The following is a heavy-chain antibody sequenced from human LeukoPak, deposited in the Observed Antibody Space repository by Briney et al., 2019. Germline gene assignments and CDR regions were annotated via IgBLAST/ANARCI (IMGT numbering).Heavy chain of an antibody. CDR2: INSDGSST. CDR3: AKDWSRIYYDSSDF. V-gene: IGHV3-74*01. J-gene: IGHJ4*02. CDR1: GFTFSNYW. Sequence: PGGSLRLSCAASGFTFSNYWMHWVRQAPGKGLVWVSRINSDGSSTSYADSVKGRFTISRDNAKNTLYLQMNSLRVEDTAVYYCAKDWSRIYYDSSDFWGQGTLVTVSS. D-gene: IGHD3-22*01.